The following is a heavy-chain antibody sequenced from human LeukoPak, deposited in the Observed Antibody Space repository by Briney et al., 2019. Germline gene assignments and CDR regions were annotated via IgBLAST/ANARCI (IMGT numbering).Heavy chain of an antibody. V-gene: IGHV1-2*02. CDR3: ARAPPPIVGATVNWFDP. CDR1: GYTFTGYY. J-gene: IGHJ5*02. CDR2: INPNSGGT. Sequence: ASVKVSCKASGYTFTGYYMHWVRQAPGQGLEWMGWINPNSGGTNYAQKFQGRVTMTRDTSISTAYMELRSLRSDDTAVYYCARAPPPIVGATVNWFDPWGQGTLVTVSS. D-gene: IGHD1-26*01.